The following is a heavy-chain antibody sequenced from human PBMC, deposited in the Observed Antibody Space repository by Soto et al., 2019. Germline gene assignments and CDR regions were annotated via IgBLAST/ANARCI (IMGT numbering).Heavy chain of an antibody. CDR2: IIPILGIA. D-gene: IGHD3-10*01. V-gene: IGHV1-69*08. Sequence: QVQLVQSGAEVKKPGSSVKVSCKASGVTFSSYTISWVRQAPGQGLEWMGRIIPILGIANYAQRFQGRVTITADKSTRTAYMELRSLTFEDTGVYYCARDHQYYYGSEGPPRDYWGQGTLVTVSS. J-gene: IGHJ4*02. CDR1: GVTFSSYT. CDR3: ARDHQYYYGSEGPPRDY.